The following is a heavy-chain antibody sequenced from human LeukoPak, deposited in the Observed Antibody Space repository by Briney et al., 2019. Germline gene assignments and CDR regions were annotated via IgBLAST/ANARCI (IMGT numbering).Heavy chain of an antibody. CDR2: IGVSSSLV. CDR3: AQKGGTDH. J-gene: IGHJ4*02. CDR1: GFTFSSYS. V-gene: IGHV3-48*01. Sequence: GGSLRLSCVASGFTFSSYSLNWVRQAPGKGLEWVSYIGVSSSLVRYADSVKGRFTVSRDNAKNSLYLQMNSLRVEDTAIYYCAQKGGTDHWGQGTLVTVSS. D-gene: IGHD2-15*01.